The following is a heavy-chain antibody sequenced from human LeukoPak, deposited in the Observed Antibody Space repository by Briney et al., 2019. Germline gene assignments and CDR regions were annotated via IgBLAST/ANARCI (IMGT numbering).Heavy chain of an antibody. CDR1: GYTFTSYD. CDR2: IIPILGIA. V-gene: IGHV1-69*04. Sequence: GASVKVSCKASGYTFTSYDINWVRQAPGQGLEWMGRIIPILGIANYAQKFQGRVTITADKSTSTAYMELSSLRSEDTAVYYCARGSYPPDYYYYGMDVWGQGTTVTVSS. J-gene: IGHJ6*02. CDR3: ARGSYPPDYYYYGMDV.